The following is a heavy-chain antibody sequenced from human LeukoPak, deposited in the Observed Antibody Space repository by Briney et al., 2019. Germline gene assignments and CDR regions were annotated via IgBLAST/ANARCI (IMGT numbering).Heavy chain of an antibody. J-gene: IGHJ6*02. CDR2: MNPNSGNT. V-gene: IGHV1-8*01. D-gene: IGHD3-22*01. CDR3: ARGMSNYYDSSGYHYYYGMDV. CDR1: GYTFTSYD. Sequence: VASVKVSCKASGYTFTSYDINWVRQATGQGLEWMGWMNPNSGNTGYAQKFQGRVTMTRNTSISTAYTELSSLRSEDTAVYYCARGMSNYYDSSGYHYYYGMDVWGQGTTVTVSS.